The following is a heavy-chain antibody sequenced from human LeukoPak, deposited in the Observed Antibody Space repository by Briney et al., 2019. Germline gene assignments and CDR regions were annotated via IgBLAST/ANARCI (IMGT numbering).Heavy chain of an antibody. CDR2: IYYSGST. CDR1: GGSITSGGYY. CDR3: ARVETELLGWYFDL. J-gene: IGHJ2*01. D-gene: IGHD1-1*01. Sequence: SETLSLTCTISGGSITSGGYYWSWIRQPPGKGLEWIGYIYYSGSTNYNPSLKSRVTISVDTSKNQFSLKLSSVTAADTAVYYCARVETELLGWYFDLWGRGTLVTVSS. V-gene: IGHV4-61*08.